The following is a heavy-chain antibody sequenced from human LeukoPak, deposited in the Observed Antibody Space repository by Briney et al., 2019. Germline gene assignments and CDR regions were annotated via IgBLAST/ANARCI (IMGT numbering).Heavy chain of an antibody. V-gene: IGHV3-53*01. J-gene: IGHJ1*01. Sequence: PGGSLLHSCGAHVLNVSSNYISTGPRAPGKGLEWVSVIYSGRSTYYADSVKGRFTVSRDNSKNTLYLQMNSLRAEDTAVYYCAREYEQHWGQGTLVTVSS. D-gene: IGHD3-3*01. CDR1: VLNVSSNY. CDR3: AREYEQH. CDR2: IYSGRST.